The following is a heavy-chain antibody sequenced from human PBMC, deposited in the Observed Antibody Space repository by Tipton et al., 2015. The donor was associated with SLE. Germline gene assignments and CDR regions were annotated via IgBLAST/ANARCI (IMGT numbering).Heavy chain of an antibody. CDR3: AKGEGDYPKVKY. CDR1: GFTFNSYP. V-gene: IGHV3-23*01. Sequence: SLRLSCAASGFTFNSYPMAWVRQAPGKGLEWVSGLSKSGDSTYYADSVKGRFTISRDNSKNTLYLQMSSLRAEDTATYYCAKGEGDYPKVKYWGQGTLVTVYS. D-gene: IGHD4-17*01. CDR2: LSKSGDST. J-gene: IGHJ4*02.